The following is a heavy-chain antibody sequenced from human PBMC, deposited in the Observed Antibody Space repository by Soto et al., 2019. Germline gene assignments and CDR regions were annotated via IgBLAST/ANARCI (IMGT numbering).Heavy chain of an antibody. Sequence: QVQLQESGPGLVKPSETLSLSCTVSGGSISSYYWSWFRQSPGKRMEWIGYVHHSWGSSYNPSLRXXVXXSLDPSKSQFSLKGTSVTATDTAVYYCARQGFGPLHGLVDVWGQGTTVTVSS. D-gene: IGHD3-10*01. J-gene: IGHJ6*02. CDR3: ARQGFGPLHGLVDV. V-gene: IGHV4-59*08. CDR1: GGSISSYY. CDR2: VHHSWGS.